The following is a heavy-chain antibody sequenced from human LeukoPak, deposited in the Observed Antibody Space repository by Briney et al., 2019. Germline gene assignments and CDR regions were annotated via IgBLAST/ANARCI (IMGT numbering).Heavy chain of an antibody. V-gene: IGHV1-18*01. Sequence: ASVKLSCKASGYTFTSYGISWVRQAPGPGNELMGWISAYNGNTNYAQTLQGRVTMTTDTSTSTAYMELRSLGSDETAVYYCARVDLLTGYYFFDYWGQGTLVTVSS. J-gene: IGHJ4*02. D-gene: IGHD3-9*01. CDR2: ISAYNGNT. CDR1: GYTFTSYG. CDR3: ARVDLLTGYYFFDY.